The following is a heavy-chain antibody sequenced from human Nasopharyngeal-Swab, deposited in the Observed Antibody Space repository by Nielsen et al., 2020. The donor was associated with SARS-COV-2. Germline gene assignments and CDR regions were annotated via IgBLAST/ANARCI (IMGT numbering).Heavy chain of an antibody. D-gene: IGHD6-19*01. CDR2: IIPIFGTA. CDR3: ARVSHSSGWDFDY. J-gene: IGHJ4*02. Sequence: WVRQAPGQGLEWMGGIIPIFGTANYAQKFQGRVTITADESTSTAYMELSSLRSEDTAVYYCARVSHSSGWDFDYWGQGTLVTVSS. V-gene: IGHV1-69*01.